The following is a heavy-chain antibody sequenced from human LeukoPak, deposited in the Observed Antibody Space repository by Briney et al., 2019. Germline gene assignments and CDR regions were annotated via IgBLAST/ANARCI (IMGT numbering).Heavy chain of an antibody. CDR2: ISNSGTII. Sequence: GGSLRLSCTASEFTFSDYYMNWIRQAPGKGLEWVSYISNSGTIINYAGSVKGRFTISRDNAKNSLYLQMNSLRAEDTAVYYCARETLGVTAFDIWGQGTMVTVSS. J-gene: IGHJ3*02. CDR3: ARETLGVTAFDI. D-gene: IGHD2-21*02. CDR1: EFTFSDYY. V-gene: IGHV3-11*01.